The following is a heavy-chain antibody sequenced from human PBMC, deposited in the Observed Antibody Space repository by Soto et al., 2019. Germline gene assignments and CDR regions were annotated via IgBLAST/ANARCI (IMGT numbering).Heavy chain of an antibody. CDR1: GYTFTGYY. J-gene: IGHJ4*02. CDR3: ARDIIVATIPFFDY. Sequence: ASVKVSCKASGYTFTGYYMHWVRQAPGQGLEWMGWINPNSGGTNYAQKFQGWVTMTRDTSISTAYMELSRLISDDTAVYYCARDIIVATIPFFDYWGQGTLVTVSS. V-gene: IGHV1-2*04. D-gene: IGHD5-12*01. CDR2: INPNSGGT.